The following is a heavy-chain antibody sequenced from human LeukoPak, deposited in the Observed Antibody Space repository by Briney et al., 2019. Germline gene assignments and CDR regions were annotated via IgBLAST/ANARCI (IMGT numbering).Heavy chain of an antibody. V-gene: IGHV3-74*01. CDR3: ARDYFGYSGYDP. CDR2: INGDGRST. CDR1: GFTFSSYW. J-gene: IGHJ5*02. D-gene: IGHD5-12*01. Sequence: GGSLRLSCGASGFTFSSYWMHWVRQAPGKGLVWVARINGDGRSTNYADSVKGRFTISRDNAKNTLYLQMNSLRAEDTAVYYCARDYFGYSGYDPTGQGTLVTVSS.